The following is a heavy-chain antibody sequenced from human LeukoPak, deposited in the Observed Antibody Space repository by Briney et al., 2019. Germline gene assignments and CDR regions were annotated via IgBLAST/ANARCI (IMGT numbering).Heavy chain of an antibody. J-gene: IGHJ4*02. D-gene: IGHD4-17*01. CDR2: ISAYSGNT. CDR3: ARDYREYGDSYFDS. CDR1: GYSFTSND. V-gene: IGHV1-18*01. Sequence: GASVKVSCKASGYSFTSNDISWVRQAPGQGLEWMGWISAYSGNTEYAQNLQGSVTMTKDTSTSTAYMELRSLISDDTAVYYCARDYREYGDSYFDSWGQGTLVTVSS.